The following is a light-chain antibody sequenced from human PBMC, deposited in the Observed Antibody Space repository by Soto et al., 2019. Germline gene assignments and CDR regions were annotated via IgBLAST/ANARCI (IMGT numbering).Light chain of an antibody. V-gene: IGLV1-51*01. J-gene: IGLJ3*02. CDR2: DNS. CDR1: SSNIGKNF. CDR3: GVWDSSLSAWV. Sequence: QSVLTQPPSVSAAPGQKVTISCSGRSSNIGKNFVSWYQQFPGTAPKLLIYDNSDRPSGIPDRFSGSKSGTSATLDITGLETGDEGDYHCGVWDSSLSAWVFGGGTKLTVL.